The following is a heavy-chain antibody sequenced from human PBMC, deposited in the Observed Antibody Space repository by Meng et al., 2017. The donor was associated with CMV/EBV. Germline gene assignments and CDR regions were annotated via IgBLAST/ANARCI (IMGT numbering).Heavy chain of an antibody. J-gene: IGHJ6*02. CDR3: ARSFRFGHSSPTGYYYYGMDV. CDR1: GYSFTSYL. V-gene: IGHV5-51*01. CDR2: IYPGDSDT. D-gene: IGHD6-13*01. Sequence: KVSCKGSGYSFTSYLIGWVRQRPGKGLEWMGIIYPGDSDTRYSPSFQGQVTISADKSISTAYLQWSSLKASDTAMYYCARSFRFGHSSPTGYYYYGMDVWGQGTTVTVSS.